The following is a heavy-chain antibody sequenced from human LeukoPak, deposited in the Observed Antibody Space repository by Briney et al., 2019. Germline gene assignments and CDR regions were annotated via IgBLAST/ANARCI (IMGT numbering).Heavy chain of an antibody. CDR3: AKDRAGQYCSGGSCYVDAFDV. CDR1: GFTFSSYA. V-gene: IGHV3-23*01. Sequence: GGSLRLSCAASGFTFSSYAMSWVRQAPGKGLEWVSTISGDGGSTYYADSVKGRFTISRDNSKNTLYLQMNSLRAEDTAVYYCAKDRAGQYCSGGSCYVDAFDVWGQGTMVTVSS. CDR2: ISGDGGST. D-gene: IGHD2-15*01. J-gene: IGHJ3*01.